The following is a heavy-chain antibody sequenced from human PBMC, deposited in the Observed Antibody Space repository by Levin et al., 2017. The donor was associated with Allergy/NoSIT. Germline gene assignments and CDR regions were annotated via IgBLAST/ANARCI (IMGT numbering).Heavy chain of an antibody. D-gene: IGHD3-22*01. CDR3: AKTIYYYDSSGYLDS. Sequence: GESLKISCAASGFTFPNYGMTWVRQAPGKGLEWVSSLSASGGDTYYADSVKGRFTVSRDNSKNTVYLQMNSLRAEDTAVYYCAKTIYYYDSSGYLDSWGQGTLVTVSS. CDR1: GFTFPNYG. V-gene: IGHV3-23*01. CDR2: LSASGGDT. J-gene: IGHJ4*02.